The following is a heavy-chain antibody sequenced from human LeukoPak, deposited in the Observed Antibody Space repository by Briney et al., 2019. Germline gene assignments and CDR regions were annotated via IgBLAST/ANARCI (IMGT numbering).Heavy chain of an antibody. CDR1: GFTVSGNY. CDR3: AREGQLRIPNYHYYYLDV. D-gene: IGHD2-2*01. J-gene: IGHJ6*03. CDR2: VYSDSRT. Sequence: HPGGSLRLSCAASGFTVSGNYMNWVRQAPGKGLEWVSRVYSDSRTYYADSVKSRFTISRDNSKNTLYLQMNSLRAEDTAVYYCAREGQLRIPNYHYYYLDVWGKGTTVSVSS. V-gene: IGHV3-66*02.